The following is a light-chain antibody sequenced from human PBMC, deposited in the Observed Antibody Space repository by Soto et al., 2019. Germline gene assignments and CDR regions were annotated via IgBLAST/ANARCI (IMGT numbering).Light chain of an antibody. CDR3: AAWDDSLNGVD. CDR2: SSN. CDR1: SSNIGSNS. J-gene: IGLJ2*01. V-gene: IGLV1-44*01. Sequence: QSVLTQPPSASGTPGQRVTISCSGSSSNIGSNSVNWYQQLPGTAPKLLMYSSNQRPSGDPDRFSGSKSGTTASLAISGPQSEDEAEYYCAAWDDSLNGVDFGGGTKLTVL.